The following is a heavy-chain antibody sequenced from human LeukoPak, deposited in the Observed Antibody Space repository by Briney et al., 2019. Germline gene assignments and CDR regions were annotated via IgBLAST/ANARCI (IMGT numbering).Heavy chain of an antibody. CDR2: IYYSGST. V-gene: IGHV4-59*01. CDR1: GGSFSSYY. Sequence: SETLSLTCAVYGGSFSSYYWSWIRQPPGKGLEWIGYIYYSGSTNYNPSLKSRVTISVDTSKNQFSLKLSSVTAADTAVYYCAREDDSYGFISAFDIWGQGTMVTVSS. CDR3: AREDDSYGFISAFDI. J-gene: IGHJ3*02. D-gene: IGHD5-18*01.